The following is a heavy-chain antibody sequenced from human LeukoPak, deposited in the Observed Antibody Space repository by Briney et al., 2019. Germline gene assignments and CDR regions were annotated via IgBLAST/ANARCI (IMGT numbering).Heavy chain of an antibody. CDR3: ARGPWYYDFWSGYPFDY. Sequence: ASVKVSCKASGYTFTGYYMHWVRQAPGQGLEWMGWINPNSGGTNYAQKFQGRVTMTRDTSISTAYMELSRLRSEDTAVYYCARGPWYYDFWSGYPFDYWGQGTLVTVSS. J-gene: IGHJ4*02. D-gene: IGHD3-3*01. CDR2: INPNSGGT. V-gene: IGHV1-2*02. CDR1: GYTFTGYY.